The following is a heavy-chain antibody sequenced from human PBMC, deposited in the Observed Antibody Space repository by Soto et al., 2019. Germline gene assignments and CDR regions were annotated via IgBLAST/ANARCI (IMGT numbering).Heavy chain of an antibody. CDR2: ISSSSSYT. Sequence: PGGSLRLSFAASGFTFSDYYMSWIRQAPGKGLEWVSYISSSSSYTNYADSVKGRFTVSRDNAKNSLYLQMNSLRAEDTAVYYCARGGLVVPAASPIDYWGQGTLVTVSS. CDR1: GFTFSDYY. CDR3: ARGGLVVPAASPIDY. D-gene: IGHD2-2*01. J-gene: IGHJ4*02. V-gene: IGHV3-11*06.